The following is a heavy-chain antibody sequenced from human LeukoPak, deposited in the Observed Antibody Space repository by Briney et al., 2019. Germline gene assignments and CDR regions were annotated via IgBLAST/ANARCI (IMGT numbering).Heavy chain of an antibody. V-gene: IGHV3-23*01. Sequence: TGGSLRLSCAASGFPFSTYAMSWVRQAPGKGLEWVSSIRGSDGSTYYADSVKGRFAISRDNSKNTLYLQMNSPRAEDTAVYYCAKDVYGDYGGLDYWGQGTLVTVSS. J-gene: IGHJ4*02. CDR2: IRGSDGST. CDR3: AKDVYGDYGGLDY. CDR1: GFPFSTYA. D-gene: IGHD4-17*01.